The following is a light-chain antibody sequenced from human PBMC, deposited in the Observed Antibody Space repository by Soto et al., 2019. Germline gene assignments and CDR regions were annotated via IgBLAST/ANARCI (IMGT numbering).Light chain of an antibody. CDR1: SSDVGSYNL. V-gene: IGLV2-23*01. CDR3: CSYAGSSTYV. J-gene: IGLJ1*01. Sequence: QSALTQPASVSGSPGQSITISCTGSSSDVGSYNLVSWYQHHPGKAPKVIIYEDTKRPSGVSNRFSGSKSANTASLTISGLQAEDEAYYFCCSYAGSSTYVFGTGTKLTVL. CDR2: EDT.